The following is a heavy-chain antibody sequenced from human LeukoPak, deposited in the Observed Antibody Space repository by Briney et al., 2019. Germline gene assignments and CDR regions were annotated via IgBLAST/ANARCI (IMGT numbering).Heavy chain of an antibody. CDR1: GGSISSSSYY. D-gene: IGHD2-15*01. Sequence: SETLFLTCTVSGGSISSSSYYWGWIRQPPGTGLEWIGSIYYSGSTYYNPSLKSRVTISVDTSKNQFSLKLSSVTAADTAVYYCARHKDIVVVVAAPSYYYYMDVWGKGTTVTISS. CDR3: ARHKDIVVVVAAPSYYYYMDV. J-gene: IGHJ6*03. V-gene: IGHV4-39*01. CDR2: IYYSGST.